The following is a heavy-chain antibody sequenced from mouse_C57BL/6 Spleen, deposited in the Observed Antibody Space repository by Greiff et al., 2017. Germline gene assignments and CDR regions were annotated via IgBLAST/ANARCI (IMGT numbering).Heavy chain of an antibody. D-gene: IGHD2-5*01. CDR1: GYTFTSYW. V-gene: IGHV1-5*01. CDR3: TRSSVYSNSPFGY. Sequence: VQLQQSGTVLARPGASVKMSCKTSGYTFTSYWMHWVKQRPGQGLEWIGAIYPGNSDTSYNQKFKGKAKLTAVTSASTAYMELSSLTNEDSAVYYCTRSSVYSNSPFGYWGQGTTLTVSS. J-gene: IGHJ2*01. CDR2: IYPGNSDT.